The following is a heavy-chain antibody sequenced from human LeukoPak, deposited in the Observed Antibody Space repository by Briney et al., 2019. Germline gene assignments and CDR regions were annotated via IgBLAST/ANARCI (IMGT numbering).Heavy chain of an antibody. J-gene: IGHJ6*02. CDR1: GGTFSSYA. CDR3: AAWAYVSGNGMDA. V-gene: IGHV1-2*06. D-gene: IGHD3-10*01. Sequence: ASVKVSCKASGGTFSSYAISWVRQAPGQGLEWMGRINPNSGGTNYAQKFQGRVTMTRDTSISTVYMELSRLRSDDTAVYYCAAWAYVSGNGMDAWGQGTTVTVSS. CDR2: INPNSGGT.